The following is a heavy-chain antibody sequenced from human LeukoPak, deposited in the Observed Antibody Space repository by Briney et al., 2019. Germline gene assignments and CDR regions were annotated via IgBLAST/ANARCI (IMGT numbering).Heavy chain of an antibody. D-gene: IGHD1-26*01. CDR1: GFTFSSYS. CDR2: ISSSSSYI. J-gene: IGHJ4*02. Sequence: PGGSLRLSCAASGFTFSSYSMNWVRQAPGKGPEWVSSISSSSSYIYYADSVKGRFTISRDNAKNSLYLQMNSLRAEDTAVYYCARVVGATSRYFDYWGQGTLVTVSS. V-gene: IGHV3-21*01. CDR3: ARVVGATSRYFDY.